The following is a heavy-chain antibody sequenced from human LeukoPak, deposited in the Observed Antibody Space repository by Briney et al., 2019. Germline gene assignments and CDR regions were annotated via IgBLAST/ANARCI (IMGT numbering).Heavy chain of an antibody. V-gene: IGHV4-31*03. CDR2: IYYSGST. J-gene: IGHJ5*02. CDR3: ARDEVTTGFDP. CDR1: GGSISSGGYY. Sequence: SQTLSLTCTVSGGSISSGGYYWSWIRQHPGKGLEWIGYIYYSGSTYYNPSLKSRVTKSVDTSKNQFSLKLSSVTAADTAVYYCARDEVTTGFDPWGQGTLVTVSS. D-gene: IGHD4-17*01.